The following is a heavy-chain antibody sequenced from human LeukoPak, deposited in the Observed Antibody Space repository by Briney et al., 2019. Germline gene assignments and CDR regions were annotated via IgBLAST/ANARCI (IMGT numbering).Heavy chain of an antibody. CDR3: ARHFLRSSSWLNYYYYYYMDV. D-gene: IGHD6-13*01. CDR2: ISSSSSYI. J-gene: IGHJ6*03. CDR1: GFTFSSYS. Sequence: PGGSLRLSCAASGFTFSSYSMNWVRQAPGKGLEWVSSISSSSSYIYYADSVKGRFTISRVNAKNSLYLQMNSLRAEDTAVYYCARHFLRSSSWLNYYYYYYMDVWGKGTTVTVSS. V-gene: IGHV3-21*01.